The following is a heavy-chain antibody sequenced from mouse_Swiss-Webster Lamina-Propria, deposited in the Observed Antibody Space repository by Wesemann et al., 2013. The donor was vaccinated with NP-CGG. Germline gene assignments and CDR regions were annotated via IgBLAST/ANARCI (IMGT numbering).Heavy chain of an antibody. Sequence: AELVKPGASVKLSCKASGYTFTSYYMYWVKQRPGQGLEWIGEINPSNGGTNFNEKFKSKATLTVDKSSSTAYMQLSSLTSEDSAVYYCTRRLRDAMDYWGQGTSVTVSS. D-gene: IGHD2-2*01. V-gene: IGHV1S81*02. CDR3: TRRLRDAMDY. CDR1: GYTFTSYY. CDR2: INPSNGGT. J-gene: IGHJ4*01.